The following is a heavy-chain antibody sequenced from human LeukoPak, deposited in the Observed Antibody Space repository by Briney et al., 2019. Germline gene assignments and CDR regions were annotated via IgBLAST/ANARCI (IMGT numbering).Heavy chain of an antibody. D-gene: IGHD6-6*01. CDR1: GGSISSGGYY. J-gene: IGHJ4*02. V-gene: IGHV4-30-2*01. Sequence: SETLSLTCTVSGGSISSGGYYWSWIRQPPGKGLEWIGYIYHSGSTYYNPSLKSRVTISVDRSKNQFSLKLSSVTAADTAVYYCARQYSSSSPFDYWGQGTLVTVSS. CDR3: ARQYSSSSPFDY. CDR2: IYHSGST.